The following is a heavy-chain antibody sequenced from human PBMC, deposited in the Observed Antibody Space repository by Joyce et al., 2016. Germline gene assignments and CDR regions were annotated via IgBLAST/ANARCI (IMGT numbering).Heavy chain of an antibody. Sequence: QVPLLESGGGVAQPGRSLRLSCAASEFAFSSHAMHWVRQAPGKGLEWVAVMSYDGSHQYYAESVRVRFTISRDNSQNTLYLQMNSLRVEDTAVYYCTRSSRTGYTAGWPDFDYWGQGTLVTVSS. CDR2: MSYDGSHQ. J-gene: IGHJ4*02. V-gene: IGHV3-30*03. CDR1: EFAFSSHA. CDR3: TRSSRTGYTAGWPDFDY. D-gene: IGHD2-2*02.